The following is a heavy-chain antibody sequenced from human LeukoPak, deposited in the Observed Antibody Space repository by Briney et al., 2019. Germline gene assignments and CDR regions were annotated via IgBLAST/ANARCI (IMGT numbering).Heavy chain of an antibody. Sequence: ASVKVSCKASGYTFTGYYMHWVRQAPGQGLEWMGWINPNSGGTNYAQKFQGRVTMTRDTSISTAYMELSRLRSDDTAVYYCARDRYRYSGSYLTLNWFDPWGQGTLVTVSS. V-gene: IGHV1-2*02. CDR1: GYTFTGYY. CDR2: INPNSGGT. D-gene: IGHD1-26*01. J-gene: IGHJ5*02. CDR3: ARDRYRYSGSYLTLNWFDP.